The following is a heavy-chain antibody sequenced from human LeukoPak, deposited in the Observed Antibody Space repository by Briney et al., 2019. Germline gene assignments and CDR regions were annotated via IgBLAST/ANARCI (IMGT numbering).Heavy chain of an antibody. CDR1: GDSISGSY. D-gene: IGHD3-16*01. Sequence: SETLSLTCTVSGDSISGSYWTWVRQPPGQGLEWIGQIHYSGRADYNPSLKRRITISVDTSKNQMSLTLTSVTAADTAIYYCVKFGVDYDMGVWGQGTTVAVSS. J-gene: IGHJ6*02. V-gene: IGHV4-59*01. CDR3: VKFGVDYDMGV. CDR2: IHYSGRA.